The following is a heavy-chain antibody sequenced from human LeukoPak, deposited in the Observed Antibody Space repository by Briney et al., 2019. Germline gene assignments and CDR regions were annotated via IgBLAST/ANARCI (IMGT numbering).Heavy chain of an antibody. CDR3: VKLGALIKNGMDV. CDR1: GFTFSSYG. J-gene: IGHJ6*02. CDR2: ISGSGRAT. Sequence: GGSLRLSCAASGFTFSSYGMSWVRQAPGKGLEWVSDISGSGRATNYADSVKGRFTVSRDRSKNTVDLQMDSLSAEDTAVYYCVKLGALIKNGMDVWGQGTTVTVSS. D-gene: IGHD3-16*01. V-gene: IGHV3-23*01.